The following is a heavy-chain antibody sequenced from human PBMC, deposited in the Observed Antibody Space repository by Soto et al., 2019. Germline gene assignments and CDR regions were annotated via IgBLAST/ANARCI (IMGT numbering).Heavy chain of an antibody. CDR1: GYTFTSYG. Sequence: ASVKVSCKASGYTFTSYGISWVRQAPGQGLEWMGWISAYNGNTNYAQKLQGRVTMTTDTSTSTAYMELRSLRSDDTAVYYCARDTDCTNGACYIGYWGQGTLVPSPQ. D-gene: IGHD2-8*01. CDR3: ARDTDCTNGACYIGY. J-gene: IGHJ4*02. CDR2: ISAYNGNT. V-gene: IGHV1-18*01.